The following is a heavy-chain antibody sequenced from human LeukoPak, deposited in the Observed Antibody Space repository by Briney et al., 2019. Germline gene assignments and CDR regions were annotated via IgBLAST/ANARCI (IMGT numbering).Heavy chain of an antibody. J-gene: IGHJ6*02. V-gene: IGHV4-61*01. Sequence: RASETLSLTCSVSGGSVSRGSYYWSWIRQPPGKGLEWIGNIYDSGSTNYNPSLKSRVTISVDTSKNQFSLRLSSVTAADTAVYYCARVKIERFYYCGMDVWGQGTTVTVSS. CDR3: ARVKIERFYYCGMDV. CDR1: GGSVSRGSYY. CDR2: IYDSGST. D-gene: IGHD3-16*01.